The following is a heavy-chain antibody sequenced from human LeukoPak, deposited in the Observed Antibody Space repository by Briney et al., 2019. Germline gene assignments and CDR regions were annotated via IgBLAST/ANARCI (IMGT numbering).Heavy chain of an antibody. CDR2: IYYSGST. J-gene: IGHJ4*02. CDR1: GGSISSGDYY. Sequence: SETLSLTCTVSGGSISSGDYYWSWIRQPPGKGLEWIGYIYYSGSTYYNPSLKSRVTISVDTSKNQFSLKLSSVTAADTAVYYCARLVSPDILTGSPYYFDYWGQGTLVTVSS. CDR3: ARLVSPDILTGSPYYFDY. D-gene: IGHD3-9*01. V-gene: IGHV4-30-4*01.